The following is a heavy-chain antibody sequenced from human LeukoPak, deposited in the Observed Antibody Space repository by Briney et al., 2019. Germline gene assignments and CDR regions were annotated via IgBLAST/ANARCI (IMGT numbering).Heavy chain of an antibody. CDR2: ISYDGSNK. CDR3: ARDYPERGYSGYVIYYYYYIDV. Sequence: GGSLRLSCAASGFTFSSYGMHWVRQAPGKGLEWVAVISYDGSNKYYADSVKGRFTISRDNSKNTLYLQMNSLRAEDTAVYYCARDYPERGYSGYVIYYYYYIDVWGKGTTVTVSS. D-gene: IGHD5-12*01. V-gene: IGHV3-30*03. CDR1: GFTFSSYG. J-gene: IGHJ6*03.